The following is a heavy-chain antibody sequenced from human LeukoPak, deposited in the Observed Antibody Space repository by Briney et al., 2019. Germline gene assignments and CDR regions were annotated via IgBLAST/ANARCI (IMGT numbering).Heavy chain of an antibody. V-gene: IGHV1-18*01. CDR1: GYTFTSYG. J-gene: IGHJ4*02. CDR2: ISAYNGNT. Sequence: ASVKVSCKASGYTFTSYGISWVRQAPGQGLEWMGWISAYNGNTNYAQKLQGRVTMTTDTSTSTAYMELRSLRSDDTAVYYCARVRLGAYYYVSSGYSIDYWGQGTLVTVSP. D-gene: IGHD3-22*01. CDR3: ARVRLGAYYYVSSGYSIDY.